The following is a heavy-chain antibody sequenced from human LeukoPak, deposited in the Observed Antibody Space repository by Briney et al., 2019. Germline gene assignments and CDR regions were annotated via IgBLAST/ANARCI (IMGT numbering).Heavy chain of an antibody. CDR3: ARGPVGVVQG. Sequence: SQTLSLTCTVSGGSISSGSYYWNWIRQPAGKGLEWIGRIYTSGSTYYNPSLKSRVTISVDTSKNQFSLKLSSVTAADTAVYYCARGPVGVVQGWGQGTLVTVSS. D-gene: IGHD2-15*01. CDR1: GGSISSGSYY. V-gene: IGHV4-61*02. J-gene: IGHJ4*02. CDR2: IYTSGST.